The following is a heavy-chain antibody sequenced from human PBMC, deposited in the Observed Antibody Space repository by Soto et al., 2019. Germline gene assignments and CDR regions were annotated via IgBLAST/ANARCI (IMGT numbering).Heavy chain of an antibody. Sequence: QVQLQESGPGLVKPSETLSLTCTVSGGSVSSGSYYWSWIRQPPGKGLEYIGYLYYSGSTNYNPSLKSRVTISVDTPKYQFSLKLTSVTAADTAIYYCARGQAFWTGYYRMPYYFDYWGQGTLVTVSS. J-gene: IGHJ4*02. CDR3: ARGQAFWTGYYRMPYYFDY. V-gene: IGHV4-61*01. CDR1: GGSVSSGSYY. D-gene: IGHD3-3*01. CDR2: LYYSGST.